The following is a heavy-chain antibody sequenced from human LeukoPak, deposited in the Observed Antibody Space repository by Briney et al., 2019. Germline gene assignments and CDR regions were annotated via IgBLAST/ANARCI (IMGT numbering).Heavy chain of an antibody. CDR2: INPSGGST. J-gene: IGHJ4*02. Sequence: ASVKVSCKASGYTFTSYYMHWVRQAPGRGLEWMGIINPSGGSTSYAQKFQGRVTMTRDTSTSTVYMELSSLRSEDTAVYYCARVRYYYDSSGYSAPYYYFDYWGQGTLVTVSS. D-gene: IGHD3-22*01. CDR1: GYTFTSYY. CDR3: ARVRYYYDSSGYSAPYYYFDY. V-gene: IGHV1-46*01.